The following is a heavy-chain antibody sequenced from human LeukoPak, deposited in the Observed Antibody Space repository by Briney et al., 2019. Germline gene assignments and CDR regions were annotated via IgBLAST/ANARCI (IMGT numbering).Heavy chain of an antibody. V-gene: IGHV4-31*03. CDR1: GDSINSGGYH. CDR2: IYYTGTT. J-gene: IGHJ5*02. CDR3: ARDVRWFDP. Sequence: PSQTLFLTCSVSGDSINSGGYHWSWIRQYPDKAPEWIGHIYYTGTTNYNPSLKSRVTISVDTSKNQFSLKLTSLTAADTAVYYCARDVRWFDPWGQGTLVTVSS.